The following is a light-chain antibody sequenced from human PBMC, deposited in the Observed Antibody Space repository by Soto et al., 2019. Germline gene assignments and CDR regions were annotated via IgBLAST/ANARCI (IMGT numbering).Light chain of an antibody. V-gene: IGKV3-15*01. CDR2: RGS. Sequence: EIVMTQSPATLSMSPGERATLSCRASQRVSSNFAGYRQKPGEAATLLIYRGSTRATGIPARFSGSGSGTEFTLTISSLQSEDFAVYYCQQYNNWPYTFGQGTKLEIK. CDR1: QRVSSN. CDR3: QQYNNWPYT. J-gene: IGKJ2*01.